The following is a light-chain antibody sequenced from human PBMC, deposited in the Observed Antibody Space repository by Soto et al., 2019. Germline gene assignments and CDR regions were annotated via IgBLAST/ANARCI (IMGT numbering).Light chain of an antibody. CDR1: SVDINY. CDR3: SSYAGRDIWV. CDR2: EVT. J-gene: IGLJ3*02. V-gene: IGLV2-8*01. Sequence: QSALIQPPSASGSRGQSVTISCTGTSVDINYVSWFQQHPGKAPKLIICEVTKRPSGVPDRFSGSKSGNTASLTVSGLQDDDEADYYCSSYAGRDIWVFGGGTQLTVL.